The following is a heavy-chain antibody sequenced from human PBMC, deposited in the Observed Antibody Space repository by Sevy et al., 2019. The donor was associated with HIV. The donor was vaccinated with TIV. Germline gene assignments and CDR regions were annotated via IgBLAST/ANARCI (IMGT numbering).Heavy chain of an antibody. CDR2: IYYSGST. CDR1: GGSISAYY. V-gene: IGHV4-59*01. D-gene: IGHD6-25*01. J-gene: IGHJ5*02. CDR3: ARAPPVRSGDDSLNWFDP. Sequence: SETLSLTCTIFGGSISAYYWSWFRQPPGRGLEYIGYIYYSGSTNYNPSLKSRVTISVDTSKTQFSLRLTSVTTADTATYYCARAPPVRSGDDSLNWFDPWGQGALVTVSS.